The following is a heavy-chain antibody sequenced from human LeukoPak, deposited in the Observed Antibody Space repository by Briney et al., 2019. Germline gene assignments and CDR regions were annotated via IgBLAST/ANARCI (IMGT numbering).Heavy chain of an antibody. J-gene: IGHJ6*02. V-gene: IGHV3-23*01. CDR1: GFTFSNYA. CDR2: ISGSGGST. Sequence: PGGSLRLSCAASGFTFSNYAMSWVRQAPGKGLEWVSAISGSGGSTYYADSVKGRFTISRDNSKNTLNLQMNTLRAEDTAVYYCARGGAAREYGMDVWGQGTTVTVSS. CDR3: ARGGAAREYGMDV. D-gene: IGHD6-6*01.